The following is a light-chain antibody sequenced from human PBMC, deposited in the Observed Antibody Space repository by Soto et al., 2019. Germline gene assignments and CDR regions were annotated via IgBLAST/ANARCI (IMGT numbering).Light chain of an antibody. CDR1: SGHSNYA. Sequence: QSVVTQSPSASASLGASVKVTCTLSSGHSNYAIAWHQQQPEKGPRYLMKLNSDGSHTKGDGIPDRFSGSSSGAERYLTISSLQADDEADYYCQTWGTGIVVFGGGTKLTVL. CDR3: QTWGTGIVV. V-gene: IGLV4-69*01. CDR2: LNSDGSH. J-gene: IGLJ2*01.